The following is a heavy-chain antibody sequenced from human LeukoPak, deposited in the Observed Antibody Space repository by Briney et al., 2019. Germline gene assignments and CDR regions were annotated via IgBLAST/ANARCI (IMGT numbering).Heavy chain of an antibody. CDR2: INPNSGGT. CDR1: GYTFTGYY. D-gene: IGHD3-22*01. V-gene: IGHV1-2*04. J-gene: IGHJ6*02. Sequence: GASVKVSCKASGYTFTGYYMHWVRQAPGQGLEWMGWINPNSGGTNYAQKFQGWVTMTRDTSISTAYMELSRLRSDDTAVYYCARDFDTMISEHVNWAGMDVWGQGTTVTVSS. CDR3: ARDFDTMISEHVNWAGMDV.